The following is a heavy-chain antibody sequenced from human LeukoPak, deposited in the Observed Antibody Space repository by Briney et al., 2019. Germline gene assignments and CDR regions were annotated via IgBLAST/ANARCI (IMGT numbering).Heavy chain of an antibody. CDR2: IYYSGST. CDR1: GGSISSYY. J-gene: IGHJ4*02. D-gene: IGHD6-13*01. Sequence: PSETLSLTCTVSGGSISSYYWSWIRQPPGKGLEWIGYIYYSGSTNYNPSLKSRVTISVDTSKNQFSLKLSSVTAADTAVYYCARLYSSSWEIDYWGQGTLVTVSS. CDR3: ARLYSSSWEIDY. V-gene: IGHV4-59*08.